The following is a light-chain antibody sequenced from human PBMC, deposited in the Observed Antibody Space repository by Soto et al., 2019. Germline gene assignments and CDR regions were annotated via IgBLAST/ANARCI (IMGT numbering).Light chain of an antibody. Sequence: DVQMTQSPSAMSASVGDRVTITCRASHDISRFVAWFQQKPGKAPERLIYDTSSLQPGVPSRFSGSGSGTEFTRGISGLQPEDFATYYCLQHNNYPYTFGQGTTLEIK. CDR2: DTS. CDR1: HDISRF. CDR3: LQHNNYPYT. V-gene: IGKV1-17*03. J-gene: IGKJ2*01.